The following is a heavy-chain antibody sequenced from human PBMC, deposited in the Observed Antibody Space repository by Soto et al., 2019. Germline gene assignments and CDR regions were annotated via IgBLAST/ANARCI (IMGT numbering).Heavy chain of an antibody. CDR1: GFSFRDYA. D-gene: IGHD1-26*01. CDR2: LGAADDP. CDR3: ARAYLGRLPRRADYYYAMDV. Sequence: EVQLVESGGGSVQPGESLRLSCAASGFSFRDYAMHWVRQPTGKGLEWVSGLGAADDPYYVASVKGRFSVSRDNAQNSLYLQMNNLRADDTAVYFCARAYLGRLPRRADYYYAMDVWGRGTTVTVSS. V-gene: IGHV3-13*05. J-gene: IGHJ6*02.